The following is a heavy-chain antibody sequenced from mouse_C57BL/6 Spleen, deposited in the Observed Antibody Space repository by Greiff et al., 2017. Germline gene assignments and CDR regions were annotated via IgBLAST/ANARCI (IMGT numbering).Heavy chain of an antibody. CDR3: ARHEVSSGYGAMDY. V-gene: IGHV5-15*01. J-gene: IGHJ4*01. Sequence: EVKLMESGGGLVQPGGSLKLSCAASGFTFSDYGMAWVRQAPRKGPEWVAFISNLAYSIYYADTVTGRFTISRENAKNTLYLEMSSLRSEDTAMYYCARHEVSSGYGAMDYWGQGTSVTVSS. CDR2: ISNLAYSI. CDR1: GFTFSDYG. D-gene: IGHD3-2*02.